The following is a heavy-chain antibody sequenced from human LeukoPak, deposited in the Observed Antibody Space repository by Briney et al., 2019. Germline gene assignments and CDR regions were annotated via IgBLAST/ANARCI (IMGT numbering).Heavy chain of an antibody. CDR2: IYTSGST. CDR1: GGSISSGSYY. Sequence: SQTLSPTCTVSGGSISSGSYYWSWIRQPAGKGLEWIGRIYTSGSTNYNPSLKSRVTISVDTSKNQFSLKLSSVTAADTAVYYCAREAVGWDYFDYWGQGTLVTVSS. CDR3: AREAVGWDYFDY. D-gene: IGHD2-15*01. V-gene: IGHV4-61*02. J-gene: IGHJ4*02.